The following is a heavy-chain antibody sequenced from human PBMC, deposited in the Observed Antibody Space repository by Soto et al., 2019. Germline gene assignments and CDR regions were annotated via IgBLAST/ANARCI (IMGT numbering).Heavy chain of an antibody. CDR1: GYTFTSYD. J-gene: IGHJ5*02. V-gene: IGHV1-8*01. D-gene: IGHD2-2*01. Sequence: SVKVSCKASGYTFTSYDINWVRQATGQGLEWMGWMNPNSGNTGYAQKFQGRVTMTRNTSISTAYMELSSLRSEDTAVYYCARGSYIVVVQAASAQNWFDPWGQGTLVTVSS. CDR2: MNPNSGNT. CDR3: ARGSYIVVVQAASAQNWFDP.